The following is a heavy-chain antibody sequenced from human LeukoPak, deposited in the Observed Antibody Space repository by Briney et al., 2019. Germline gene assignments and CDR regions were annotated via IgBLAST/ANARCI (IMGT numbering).Heavy chain of an antibody. CDR2: ISYDGSNK. CDR3: ARARGIAAAGNT. Sequence: PGGSLRLSCAASGFTFSSYAMHWVRQAPGKGLEWVAVISYDGSNKYYADSVKGRFTISRDNSENTLYLQMNSLRAEDTAVYYCARARGIAAAGNTWGQGTLVTVSS. D-gene: IGHD6-13*01. V-gene: IGHV3-30-3*01. CDR1: GFTFSSYA. J-gene: IGHJ5*02.